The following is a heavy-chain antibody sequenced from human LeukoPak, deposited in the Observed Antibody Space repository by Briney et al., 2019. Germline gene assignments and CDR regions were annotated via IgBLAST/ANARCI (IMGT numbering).Heavy chain of an antibody. CDR2: ISAYNGNT. D-gene: IGHD3-22*01. CDR3: ARGAYYDSSGYPRYYYYYYMDV. Sequence: ASVKVSCKASGYTFTSYAMNWVRQAPGQGLEWMGWISAYNGNTNYAQKLQGRVTMTTDTSTSTAYMELRSLRSDDTAVYYCARGAYYDSSGYPRYYYYYYMDVWGKGTTVTVSS. CDR1: GYTFTSYA. J-gene: IGHJ6*03. V-gene: IGHV1-18*01.